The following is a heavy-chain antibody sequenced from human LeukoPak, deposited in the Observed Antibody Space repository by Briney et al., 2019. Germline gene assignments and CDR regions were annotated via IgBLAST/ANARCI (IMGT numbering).Heavy chain of an antibody. D-gene: IGHD2-21*01. CDR1: GFTFSSYN. Sequence: GESLRLSSEASGFTFSSYNMHWVRQAPGEGLMWVARINDDATDTRYAESVKGRFTIFGDNAKNMLYLQMNSLRAGDTAVYYCARDLDWLIYDYWGQGSLVAVSS. J-gene: IGHJ4*02. CDR3: ARDLDWLIYDY. CDR2: INDDATDT. V-gene: IGHV3-74*01.